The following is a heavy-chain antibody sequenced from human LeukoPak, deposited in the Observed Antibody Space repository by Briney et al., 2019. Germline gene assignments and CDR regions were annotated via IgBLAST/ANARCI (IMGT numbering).Heavy chain of an antibody. D-gene: IGHD2-2*01. CDR2: ISGDCIHI. Sequence: PGGSLRLSCAAAGFTFSCYSMNWVRQAPGRGLEWVSSISGDCIHIYYADSVRGRFTISRDNAKSSLFLQMNSLRAEDTAVYYCARCSSTGCASSPLAGYLYWGQGTLVTVSS. CDR1: GFTFSCYS. V-gene: IGHV3-21*01. CDR3: ARCSSTGCASSPLAGYLY. J-gene: IGHJ4*02.